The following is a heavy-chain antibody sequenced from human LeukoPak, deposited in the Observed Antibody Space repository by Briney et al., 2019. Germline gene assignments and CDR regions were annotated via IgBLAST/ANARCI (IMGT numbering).Heavy chain of an antibody. Sequence: GGSLRLSCAASGFTLSSYSMNWVRQAPGKGLEWVSSISSSSSYIYYADSVKGRFTISRDNARNSLYLQMNSLRAEDTAVYYCAIIAVAHTGFDYWGQGTLVTVSS. CDR2: ISSSSSYI. D-gene: IGHD6-19*01. CDR3: AIIAVAHTGFDY. J-gene: IGHJ4*02. V-gene: IGHV3-21*01. CDR1: GFTLSSYS.